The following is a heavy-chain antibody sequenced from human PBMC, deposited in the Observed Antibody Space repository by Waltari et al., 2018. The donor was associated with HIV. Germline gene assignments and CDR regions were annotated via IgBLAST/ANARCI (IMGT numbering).Heavy chain of an antibody. CDR1: GYTFPDYY. J-gene: IGHJ4*02. D-gene: IGHD3-10*01. V-gene: IGHV1-2*02. Sequence: QVQLVQSGAEVKKPGASVKVSCKASGYTFPDYYIQWVREAPGQGLEWMGWISPNSGDTNFAQKFQGRVSMTRDTSINTAYMELRNLRSDETAVYYCARSWARSLRGLIIGSSFDYWGQGTLVTVSS. CDR2: ISPNSGDT. CDR3: ARSWARSLRGLIIGSSFDY.